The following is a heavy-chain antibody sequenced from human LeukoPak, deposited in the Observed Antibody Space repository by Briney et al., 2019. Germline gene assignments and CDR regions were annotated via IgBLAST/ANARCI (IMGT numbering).Heavy chain of an antibody. CDR1: GFIFSSYG. D-gene: IGHD3-22*01. V-gene: IGHV3-30*18. CDR2: ISYDGSND. J-gene: IGHJ4*02. Sequence: PGGSLRLSCAASGFIFSSYGIHWVRQAPGKGLEWVAIISYDGSNDCYADSVKGRFTISRDNSKNTVYLQMNNLRAEDTAVCYCAKARGSGYPARENFDYWGQGTLVTVSS. CDR3: AKARGSGYPARENFDY.